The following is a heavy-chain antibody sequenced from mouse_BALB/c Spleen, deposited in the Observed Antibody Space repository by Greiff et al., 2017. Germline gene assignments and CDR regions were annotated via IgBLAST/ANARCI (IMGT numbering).Heavy chain of an antibody. CDR2: IWSGGST. D-gene: IGHD2-1*01. V-gene: IGHV2-2*02. Sequence: VKLMESGPGLVQPSQSLSITCTVSGFSLTSYGVHWVRQSPGKGLEWLGVIWSGGSTDYNAAFISRLSISKDNSKSQVFFKMNSLQANDTAIYYCARKGDGNYGWFAYWGQGTLVTVSA. J-gene: IGHJ3*01. CDR3: ARKGDGNYGWFAY. CDR1: GFSLTSYG.